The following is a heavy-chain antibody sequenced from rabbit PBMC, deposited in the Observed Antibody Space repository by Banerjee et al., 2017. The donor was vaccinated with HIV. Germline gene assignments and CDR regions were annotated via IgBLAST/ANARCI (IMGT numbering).Heavy chain of an antibody. CDR1: GIDFSSSDW. Sequence: QSLEESGGGLVKPGGTLTLTCTASGIDFSSSDWICWVRQAPGKGLEWTACIYAGSGNTYYASWAKGRFTISKTSSTTVTLQMTSLTAADTATYFCARQQGLYDDYGYFNLWGQGTLVTVS. J-gene: IGHJ4*01. CDR2: IYAGSGNT. CDR3: ARQQGLYDDYGYFNL. V-gene: IGHV1S40*01. D-gene: IGHD2-1*01.